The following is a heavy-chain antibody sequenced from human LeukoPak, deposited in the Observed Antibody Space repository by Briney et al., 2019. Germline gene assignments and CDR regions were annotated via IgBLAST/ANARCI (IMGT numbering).Heavy chain of an antibody. CDR3: AREGRWLPQTSPGDY. J-gene: IGHJ4*02. CDR2: IFYNGAT. Sequence: PSETLSLTCSVSGGSISSSSYYWGWIRQPPGKGLEWIGTIFYNGATQFNPSLKSRVTMSIDTSHNQFSLKMSSVTAADTAVYYCAREGRWLPQTSPGDYWGQGTLVTVSS. V-gene: IGHV4-39*07. D-gene: IGHD6-19*01. CDR1: GGSISSSSYY.